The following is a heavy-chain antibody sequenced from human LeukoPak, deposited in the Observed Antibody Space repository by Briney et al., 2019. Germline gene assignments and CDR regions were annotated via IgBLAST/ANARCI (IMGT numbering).Heavy chain of an antibody. CDR1: GFTFSSYS. D-gene: IGHD4-17*01. Sequence: PGGSLRLSCAASGFTFSSYSMNWVRQAPGKGLEWVSSISSSSSYIYYADSVKGRFTISRDNAKNSLYLQMNSLRAEDTAVYYCARDGNDGDYVLDATPSFDIWGQGTMVTVSS. CDR3: ARDGNDGDYVLDATPSFDI. V-gene: IGHV3-21*01. CDR2: ISSSSSYI. J-gene: IGHJ3*02.